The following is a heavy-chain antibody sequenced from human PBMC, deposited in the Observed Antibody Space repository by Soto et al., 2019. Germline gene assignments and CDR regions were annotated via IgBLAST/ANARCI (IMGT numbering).Heavy chain of an antibody. CDR2: ISAYNGNT. CDR1: GYTFTSYG. J-gene: IGHJ6*02. Sequence: QVQLVQSGAEVKKPGASVKVSCKASGYTFTSYGISWVRQAPGQGLEWIGRISAYNGNTNYAQKIQGRVTMTTDTSTNTAYMQLTSLGSGDAAVYYCARAVGYYFGMDFWGQGTKVTVSS. V-gene: IGHV1-18*04. CDR3: ARAVGYYFGMDF. D-gene: IGHD6-19*01.